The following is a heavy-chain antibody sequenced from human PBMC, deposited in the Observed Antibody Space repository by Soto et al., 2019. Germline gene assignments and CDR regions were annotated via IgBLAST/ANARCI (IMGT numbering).Heavy chain of an antibody. Sequence: GWSLRLSCAASGFTFISYAMSWVRQAPGKGLEWVSAISGSGGSTYYADSVKGRFTISRDNSKNTLYLQMNSLRAEDTAVYYCAKDGARFVAVAAPRYYYYGMDVWGQGTTVTVSS. CDR1: GFTFISYA. CDR3: AKDGARFVAVAAPRYYYYGMDV. V-gene: IGHV3-23*01. CDR2: ISGSGGST. J-gene: IGHJ6*02. D-gene: IGHD6-19*01.